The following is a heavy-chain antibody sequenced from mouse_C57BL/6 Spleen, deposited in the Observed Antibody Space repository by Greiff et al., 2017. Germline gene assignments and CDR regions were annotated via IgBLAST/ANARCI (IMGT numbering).Heavy chain of an antibody. CDR1: GFTFSSYA. D-gene: IGHD3-2*02. J-gene: IGHJ3*01. V-gene: IGHV5-4*01. CDR2: ISDGGSYT. Sequence: EVMLVESGGGLVKPGGSLKLSCAASGFTFSSYAMPWVRQTPEKRLEWVATISDGGSYTYSPDNVKGRFTISRDNAKNNLYLQMSQLKSEDTAMYYCARDETAQIAYWGQGTLVTVSA. CDR3: ARDETAQIAY.